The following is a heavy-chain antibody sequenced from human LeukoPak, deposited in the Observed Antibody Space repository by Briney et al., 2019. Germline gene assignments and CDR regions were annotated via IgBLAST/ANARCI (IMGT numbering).Heavy chain of an antibody. CDR2: INPSGGST. Sequence: ASVKVSCKASGYTFTSYYMHWVRQAPGQGLEWMGIINPSGGSTSYAQKFQGRVTMTRDTSISTAYMELSRLRSDDTAVYYCARDLADYYDSSPGYWGQGTLVTVSS. D-gene: IGHD3-22*01. J-gene: IGHJ4*02. CDR1: GYTFTSYY. CDR3: ARDLADYYDSSPGY. V-gene: IGHV1-46*01.